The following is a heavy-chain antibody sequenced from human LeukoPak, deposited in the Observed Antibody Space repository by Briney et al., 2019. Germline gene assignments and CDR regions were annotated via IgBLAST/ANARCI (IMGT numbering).Heavy chain of an antibody. J-gene: IGHJ4*02. V-gene: IGHV4-30-4*08. CDR2: IYYSGST. D-gene: IGHD6-13*01. Sequence: SETLSLTCTVSGGSISSGDYYWSWIRQPPGKGLEWIGYIYYSGSTYYNPSLKSRVTISVDTSKNQFSLKLSPVTAADTAVYYCAREGSQQIAAAGRFDYWGQGTLVTVSS. CDR1: GGSISSGDYY. CDR3: AREGSQQIAAAGRFDY.